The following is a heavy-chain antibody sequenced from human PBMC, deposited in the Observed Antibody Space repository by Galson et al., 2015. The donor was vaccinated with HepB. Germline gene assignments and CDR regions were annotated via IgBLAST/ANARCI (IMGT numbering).Heavy chain of an antibody. D-gene: IGHD6-13*01. CDR1: QFTFSSYA. V-gene: IGHV3-23*01. CDR3: AKAAGYYSYYGLDV. J-gene: IGHJ6*02. Sequence: SLRLSCAASQFTFSSYAMSWVRQAPGKGLEWVSVISSRVAVLYYADSVRGRFTISRDNSKNTLYLQMNSLRAEDTALYYCAKAAGYYSYYGLDVWGQGTTVTVSS. CDR2: ISSRVAVL.